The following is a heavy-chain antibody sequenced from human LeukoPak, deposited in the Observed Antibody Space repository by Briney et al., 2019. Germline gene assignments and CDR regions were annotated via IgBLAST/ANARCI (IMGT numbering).Heavy chain of an antibody. CDR3: AAGPWELDF. D-gene: IGHD1-26*01. J-gene: IGHJ4*02. V-gene: IGHV4-4*09. CDR1: GVSINTYY. CDR2: IYNGGNT. Sequence: SETLSLTCTVSGVSINTYYASWIRQAPGKGLEFIGFIYNGGNTNYNPSLKSRATISVDTSNNQFSLRLTSVTAADTAMYYCAAGPWELDFWGQGTLVAVSS.